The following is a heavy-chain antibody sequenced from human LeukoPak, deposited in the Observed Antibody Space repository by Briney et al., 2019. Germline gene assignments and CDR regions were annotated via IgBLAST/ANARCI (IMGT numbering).Heavy chain of an antibody. Sequence: PGGSLRLSCVGSGFAFDDFAIHWVRQVPGKGLEWVAGITWNSDAIAYADSVKGRFTISRDNAKNFVFLQMSSLRPEDWALYYCSKGTSRYNSGWYGADWGQGALVTVSS. J-gene: IGHJ4*02. D-gene: IGHD6-19*01. CDR2: ITWNSDAI. CDR3: SKGTSRYNSGWYGAD. V-gene: IGHV3-9*01. CDR1: GFAFDDFA.